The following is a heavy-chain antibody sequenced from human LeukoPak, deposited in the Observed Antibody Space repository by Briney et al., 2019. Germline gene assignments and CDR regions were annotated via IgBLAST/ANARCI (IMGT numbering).Heavy chain of an antibody. CDR1: GYTFTSYG. D-gene: IGHD3-22*01. Sequence: GASVKVSCKASGYTFTSYGIGWVRQAPGQGLEWMGWISAYNGNTNYAQKLQGRVTMTTDTSTSTAYMELRSLRSDDTAVYYCARVRGYLERLSVVGFDIWGQGTMVTVSS. CDR3: ARVRGYLERLSVVGFDI. J-gene: IGHJ3*02. V-gene: IGHV1-18*01. CDR2: ISAYNGNT.